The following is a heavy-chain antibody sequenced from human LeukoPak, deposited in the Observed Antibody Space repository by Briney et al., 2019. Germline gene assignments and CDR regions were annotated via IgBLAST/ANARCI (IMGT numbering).Heavy chain of an antibody. CDR1: GFSFSTYW. CDR3: ATDLGSSRPNF. CDR2: IKQDGSEK. J-gene: IGHJ4*02. D-gene: IGHD6-13*01. Sequence: GGSLRLSCAASGFSFSTYWMSWVRQAPGKGLEWVANIKQDGSEKYYVDSAKGRFTISRDNAKNSLYLQMNSLRAEDTAVYYCATDLGSSRPNFWGQGILVAVSS. V-gene: IGHV3-7*01.